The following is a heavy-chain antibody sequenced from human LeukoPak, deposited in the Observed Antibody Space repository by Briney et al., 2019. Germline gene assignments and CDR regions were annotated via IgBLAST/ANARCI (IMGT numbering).Heavy chain of an antibody. D-gene: IGHD6-19*01. CDR3: ARDGIAVESDY. J-gene: IGHJ4*02. Sequence: GGSLRLSCAASGFTFDDYAMHWVRQAPGKGLEGVSGIGWNSGSRDCADSVTGRFTISRDNAKNSLYLQMTSLRAEDTAVYYCARDGIAVESDYWGQGTLVTVSS. CDR1: GFTFDDYA. V-gene: IGHV3-9*01. CDR2: IGWNSGSR.